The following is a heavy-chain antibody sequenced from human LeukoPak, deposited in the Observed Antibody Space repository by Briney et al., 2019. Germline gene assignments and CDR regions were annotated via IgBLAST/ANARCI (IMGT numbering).Heavy chain of an antibody. CDR1: GFTFSSYW. D-gene: IGHD3-10*01. Sequence: PGGSLRLSCAASGFTFSSYWMSWVRQPPGKGLEWVAKIKQDGSEKYYVDSVKGRFTISRDNAKNSLYLQMNSLRAEDTAVYYCARDQYYYGSGFDYWGQGALVTASS. V-gene: IGHV3-7*01. CDR3: ARDQYYYGSGFDY. CDR2: IKQDGSEK. J-gene: IGHJ4*02.